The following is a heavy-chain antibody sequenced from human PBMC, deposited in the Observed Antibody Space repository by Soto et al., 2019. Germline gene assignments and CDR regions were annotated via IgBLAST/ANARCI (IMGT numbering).Heavy chain of an antibody. CDR3: ARASGGVRCRFAP. Sequence: PSETLSLTCTVSGGSISSGGYYWSWIRQHPGKGLEWIGYIYYSGSTYYSPSLKSRVTISVDTSKNQFSLKLSSVTAADTAVYYCARASGGVRCRFAPWGQGTLVTVSS. V-gene: IGHV4-31*03. CDR1: GGSISSGGYY. D-gene: IGHD3-16*01. J-gene: IGHJ5*02. CDR2: IYYSGST.